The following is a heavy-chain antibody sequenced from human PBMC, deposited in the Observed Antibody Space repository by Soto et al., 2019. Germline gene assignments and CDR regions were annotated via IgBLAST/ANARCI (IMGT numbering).Heavy chain of an antibody. J-gene: IGHJ3*02. V-gene: IGHV3-49*03. CDR3: GYCSGGSCYGAFDI. Sequence: GGSLRLSCTASGFTFGDYAMSWFRQAPGKGLEWVGFIRSKAYGGTTEYAASVKGRFTISRDDSKSIAYLQMNSLKTEDTAVYYCGYCSGGSCYGAFDIWGQGTMVTVSS. D-gene: IGHD2-15*01. CDR2: IRSKAYGGTT. CDR1: GFTFGDYA.